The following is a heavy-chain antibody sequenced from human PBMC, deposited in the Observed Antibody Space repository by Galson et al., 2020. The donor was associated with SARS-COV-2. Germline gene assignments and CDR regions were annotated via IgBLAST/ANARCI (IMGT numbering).Heavy chain of an antibody. CDR1: GFTVNDAW. CDR2: IKSKTDGGST. V-gene: IGHV3-15*01. CDR3: TTESGKGIYSGSYWLDN. Sequence: GGSLRLSCAGSGFTVNDAWMGWVRQAPGKGLEWVGHIKSKTDGGSTDYAAPVQGGFTISRDDSKNTLYLQIDSLKTEDTAVYYCTTESGKGIYSGSYWLDNWGQGTLVTVSS. J-gene: IGHJ5*02. D-gene: IGHD1-26*01.